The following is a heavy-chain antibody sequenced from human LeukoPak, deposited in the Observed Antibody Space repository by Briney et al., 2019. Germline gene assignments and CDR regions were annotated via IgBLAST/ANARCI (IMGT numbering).Heavy chain of an antibody. CDR1: GDSVSSNSAA. CDR3: ARDYMFITGGNYYYYMDV. CDR2: TYYRSKWYN. J-gene: IGHJ6*03. Sequence: SQTLSLTCAISGDSVSSNSAAWNWIRQSPSRGLEWLGRTYYRSKWYNDYAVSVKSRITINPDTSKNQFSLQLNSVTPEDTAVYYCARDYMFITGGNYYYYMDVWGKGTTVTVSS. V-gene: IGHV6-1*01. D-gene: IGHD1-14*01.